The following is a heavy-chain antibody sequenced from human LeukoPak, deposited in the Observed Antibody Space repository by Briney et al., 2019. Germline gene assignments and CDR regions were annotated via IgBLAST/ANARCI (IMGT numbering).Heavy chain of an antibody. CDR2: IIPILGIA. D-gene: IGHD5-18*01. J-gene: IGHJ3*02. Sequence: ASVKVSCKASGGTFSSYAISWVRQAPGQGLEWMGRIIPILGIANYAQKFQGRVTITADKSTSTAYMELSSLGSEDTAVYYCARWDTGDDAFDIWGQGTMVTVSS. CDR3: ARWDTGDDAFDI. V-gene: IGHV1-69*04. CDR1: GGTFSSYA.